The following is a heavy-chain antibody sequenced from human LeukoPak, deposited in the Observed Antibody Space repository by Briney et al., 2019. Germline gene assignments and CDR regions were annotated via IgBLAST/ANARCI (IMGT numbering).Heavy chain of an antibody. CDR1: GFTFSSYA. Sequence: AGGSLRLSCAASGFTFSSYAMHWVRQAPGKGLEYVSAISSNGGSTYYANSVKGRFTISRDNSKNTLYLQMGSLRAEDMAVYYSARENPYYYYYMDVWGKGTTVTVSS. J-gene: IGHJ6*03. CDR3: ARENPYYYYYMDV. CDR2: ISSNGGST. V-gene: IGHV3-64*01.